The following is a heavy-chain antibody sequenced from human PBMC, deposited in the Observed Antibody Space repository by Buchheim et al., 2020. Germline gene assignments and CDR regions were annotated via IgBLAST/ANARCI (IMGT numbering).Heavy chain of an antibody. CDR3: ARDLMGYRFDY. CDR2: IDRSGGSP. CDR1: GFTFRNNA. J-gene: IGHJ4*02. Sequence: EVQLVESGGGLVQPGMSLRLSCEGSGFTFRNNAMHWVRQAPGKGLEWIAHIDRSGGSPFYAASVKGRFTISRDNAKNSLYLQMYSLRDEDTAVYYCARDLMGYRFDYCGQGTL. V-gene: IGHV3-48*02. D-gene: IGHD2-8*01.